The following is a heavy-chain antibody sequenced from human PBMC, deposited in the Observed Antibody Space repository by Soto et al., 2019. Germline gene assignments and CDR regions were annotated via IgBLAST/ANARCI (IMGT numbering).Heavy chain of an antibody. CDR2: ISSSSGTI. D-gene: IGHD1-1*01. V-gene: IGHV3-48*01. J-gene: IGHJ4*02. Sequence: PGGSLRHSCAGSGFTLSSYSMNWVRQAPGKGLEWVSYISSSSGTIYYTDSVKGRFTISRDNAKNSLYLQMNSLRAEDTAVYYCARDNLMSCNDREYFDDWGQGT. CDR1: GFTLSSYS. CDR3: ARDNLMSCNDREYFDD.